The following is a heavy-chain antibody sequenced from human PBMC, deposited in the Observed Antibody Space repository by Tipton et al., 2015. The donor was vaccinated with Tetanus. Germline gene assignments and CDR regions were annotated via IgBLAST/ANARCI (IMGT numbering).Heavy chain of an antibody. J-gene: IGHJ5*02. Sequence: TLSLTCTVSGGSISSYYWSWIRQPPGKGLEWIGYIYYSGSTNYNPSLKSRVTISVDTSKNQFSLKLSSVTAADTAVYYCARGLLVVVPAARGRYNWFDPWGQGTLVTVSS. CDR1: GGSISSYY. CDR3: ARGLLVVVPAARGRYNWFDP. V-gene: IGHV4-59*12. D-gene: IGHD2-2*01. CDR2: IYYSGST.